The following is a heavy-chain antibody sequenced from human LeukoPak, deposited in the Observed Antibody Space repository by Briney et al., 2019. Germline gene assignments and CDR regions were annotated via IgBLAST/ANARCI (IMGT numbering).Heavy chain of an antibody. CDR1: GFSFSNYA. V-gene: IGHV3-23*01. CDR3: AREAAAGRDAFDI. Sequence: GGSLRLSCAASGFSFSNYAMNWVRQAPGKGLEWVSAISGSGLSTYYADSVKGRFTISRDNSKNTLYLQMNSLRAEDTAVYYCAREAAAGRDAFDIWGQGTMVTVSS. D-gene: IGHD6-13*01. J-gene: IGHJ3*02. CDR2: ISGSGLST.